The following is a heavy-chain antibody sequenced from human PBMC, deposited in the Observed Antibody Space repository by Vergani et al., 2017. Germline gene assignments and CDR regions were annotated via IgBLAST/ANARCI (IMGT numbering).Heavy chain of an antibody. Sequence: QVQLQESGPGLVKPSGTLSLTCAVSGGSISSSNWWSWVRQPPGKGLEWIGEIYHSGSTNYNPSLKSRVTISVDKSKNQFSLKRSSVTAAATAVYYCARTNYDILTGYPSGSCYWGQGTLVTVSS. V-gene: IGHV4-4*02. J-gene: IGHJ4*02. CDR1: GGSISSSNW. D-gene: IGHD3-9*01. CDR3: ARTNYDILTGYPSGSCY. CDR2: IYHSGST.